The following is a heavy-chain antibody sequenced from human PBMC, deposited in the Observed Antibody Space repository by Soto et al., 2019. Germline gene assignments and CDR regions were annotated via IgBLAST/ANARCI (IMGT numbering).Heavy chain of an antibody. V-gene: IGHV4-30-2*01. D-gene: IGHD4-4*01. Sequence: TLSLTCAVSGGSISSGGYSWSWIRQPPGKGLEWIGYVDHSGSTYYNPSLKSRVTISVDRSKNQFSLKLSSVTAADTAVYYCARGMTTVTTLDYWGQGTLVTVSS. CDR3: ARGMTTVTTLDY. CDR1: GGSISSGGYS. CDR2: VDHSGST. J-gene: IGHJ4*02.